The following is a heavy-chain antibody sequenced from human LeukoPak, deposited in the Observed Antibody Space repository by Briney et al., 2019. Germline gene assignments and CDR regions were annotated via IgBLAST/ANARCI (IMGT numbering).Heavy chain of an antibody. Sequence: GGSLRLSCAASGFTFSSYSMNWARQAPGKGLEWVSSISSSSSYIYYADSVKGRFTISRDNAKNSLYLQMNSLRAEDTAVYYCARVYSSGWYDYWGQGTLVTVSS. V-gene: IGHV3-21*01. CDR3: ARVYSSGWYDY. J-gene: IGHJ4*02. CDR1: GFTFSSYS. CDR2: ISSSSSYI. D-gene: IGHD6-19*01.